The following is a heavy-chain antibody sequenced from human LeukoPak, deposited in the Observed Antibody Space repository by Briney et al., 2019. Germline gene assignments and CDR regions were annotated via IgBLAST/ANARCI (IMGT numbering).Heavy chain of an antibody. V-gene: IGHV3-7*01. D-gene: IGHD3-3*01. CDR1: GFTFSNYW. Sequence: PGGSLRLSCAASGFTFSNYWMTWVRQAPGKGLEWVANIKQDGSEKYYVDSVKVRFTISRDNAKNSLFLQMNSLRAEDTAVYYCARDSSDFWSYYYDYWGQGTLVTVSS. CDR2: IKQDGSEK. CDR3: ARDSSDFWSYYYDY. J-gene: IGHJ4*02.